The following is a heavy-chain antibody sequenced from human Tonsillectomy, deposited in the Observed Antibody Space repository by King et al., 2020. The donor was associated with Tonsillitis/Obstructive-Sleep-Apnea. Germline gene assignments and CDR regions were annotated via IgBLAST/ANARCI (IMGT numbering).Heavy chain of an antibody. CDR2: IDPSDSYT. CDR3: ATTGDYEGGGGYYYYHMDV. J-gene: IGHJ6*02. D-gene: IGHD4-17*01. V-gene: IGHV5-10-1*03. Sequence: VQLVESGAEVKKPGESLRISCKGSGYSFTNYWITWVRQMPEKGLEWMGTIDPSDSYTNYSPSFQGHVTISGDKSISTAYLQWSSLKASDTAIYYCATTGDYEGGGGYYYYHMDVWGQGTTVTVSS. CDR1: GYSFTNYW.